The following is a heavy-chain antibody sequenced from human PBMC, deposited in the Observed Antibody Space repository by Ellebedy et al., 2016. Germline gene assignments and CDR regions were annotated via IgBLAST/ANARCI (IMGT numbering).Heavy chain of an antibody. J-gene: IGHJ4*02. V-gene: IGHV3-21*06. Sequence: GGSLRLXXAASGFTFNIAGMTWVRQAPGKGLEWVGTIVFSGAATYYADSVKGRFIISRDNIKSSLFLQMNSLRPEDTAVYYCATYKIPAYWGQGTQVAVSA. CDR3: ATYKIPAY. CDR1: GFTFNIAG. CDR2: IVFSGAAT. D-gene: IGHD1-1*01.